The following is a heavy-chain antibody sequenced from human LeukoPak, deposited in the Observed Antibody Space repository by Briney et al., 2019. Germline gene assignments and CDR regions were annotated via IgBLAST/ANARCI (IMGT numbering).Heavy chain of an antibody. CDR2: IQSDGSSP. J-gene: IGHJ5*02. CDR3: ARDLYWFDP. CDR1: GFTFSRFW. Sequence: RGGSLRLSCAASGFTFSRFWMDWVRQAPGKGLVCVSLIQSDGSSPSSADSVKGRFTISRDNSKNTLYLQMNSLRAEDTAVYYCARDLYWFDPWGQGTLVTVSS. V-gene: IGHV3-74*01.